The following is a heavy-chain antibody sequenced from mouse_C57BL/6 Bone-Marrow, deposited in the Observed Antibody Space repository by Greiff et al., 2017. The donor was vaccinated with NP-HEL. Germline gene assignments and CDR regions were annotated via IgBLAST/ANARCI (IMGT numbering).Heavy chain of an antibody. CDR1: GFSLTSYG. J-gene: IGHJ1*03. Sequence: VQLQQSGPGLVAPSQSLSITCTVSGFSLTSYGVDWVRQPPGKGLEWLGVIWGGGSTNYNSALMSRLSISKDNSKSQVFLKMNSLQTDDTAMYYCAKQGPNPPGSSYWYFDVWGTGTTVTVSS. CDR3: AKQGPNPPGSSYWYFDV. CDR2: IWGGGST. V-gene: IGHV2-9*01. D-gene: IGHD1-1*01.